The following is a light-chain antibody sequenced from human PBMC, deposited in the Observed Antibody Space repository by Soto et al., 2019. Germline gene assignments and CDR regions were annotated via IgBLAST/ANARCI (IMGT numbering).Light chain of an antibody. V-gene: IGKV3-15*01. CDR2: YAS. Sequence: EIMMPQSPATLSVSPGARATLSCRASQSVSNNLAWYQQKPGQAPRLLIYYASTRATGVPARFSGSGSGTEFTLTISSLQSEDFALYYCQQYNNWPPITFGQGTRLEIK. J-gene: IGKJ5*01. CDR3: QQYNNWPPIT. CDR1: QSVSNN.